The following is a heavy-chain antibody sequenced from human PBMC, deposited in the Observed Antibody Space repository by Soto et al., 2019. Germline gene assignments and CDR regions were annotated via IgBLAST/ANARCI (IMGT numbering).Heavy chain of an antibody. Sequence: EVQVVESGGGLVQPGESLRLACAASGFTFSNYWMHWVRQGPGKGLVWVSHINTDGTTTTYADSVKGRFTMSRDNAKNTVYLQMNSLGPEDTAVYYCGRGGLATGTIDYWGQGTLVTVSS. V-gene: IGHV3-74*01. CDR1: GFTFSNYW. J-gene: IGHJ4*02. CDR2: INTDGTTT. CDR3: GRGGLATGTIDY. D-gene: IGHD1-1*01.